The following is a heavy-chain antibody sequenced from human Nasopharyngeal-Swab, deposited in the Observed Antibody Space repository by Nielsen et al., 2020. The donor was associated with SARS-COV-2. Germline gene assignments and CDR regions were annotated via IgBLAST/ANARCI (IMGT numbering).Heavy chain of an antibody. CDR2: INHSGST. CDR3: ARAWELWFRELSSLGAHYGMDV. D-gene: IGHD3-10*01. V-gene: IGHV4-34*01. Sequence: SETLSLTCAVYGGSFSGYYWSWIRQPPGKGLEWIGEINHSGSTNYNPSLKSRVTISVDTSKNQFSLKLSSVTAADTAVYYCARAWELWFRELSSLGAHYGMDVWGQGTTVTVSS. CDR1: GGSFSGYY. J-gene: IGHJ6*02.